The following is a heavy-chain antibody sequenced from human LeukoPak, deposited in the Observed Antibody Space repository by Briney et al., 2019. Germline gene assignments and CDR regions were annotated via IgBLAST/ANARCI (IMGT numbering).Heavy chain of an antibody. Sequence: PGGSLRLSCAAAEFTFSNYVMTWVRQARGKGLLWVSATSDSGGRTYYADSVKGRFTISRANSKTTLYLQMNRLRAEDTAVYYCAKIGRGRTFDHWGEGALVTVSS. CDR2: TSDSGGRT. D-gene: IGHD1-14*01. J-gene: IGHJ4*02. V-gene: IGHV3-23*01. CDR3: AKIGRGRTFDH. CDR1: EFTFSNYV.